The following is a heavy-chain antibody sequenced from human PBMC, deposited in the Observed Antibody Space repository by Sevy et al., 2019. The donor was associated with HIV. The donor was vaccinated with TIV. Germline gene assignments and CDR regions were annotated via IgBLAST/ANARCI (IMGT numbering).Heavy chain of an antibody. CDR1: AFTLSRYS. CDR2: ISSSSNYI. D-gene: IGHD3-22*01. CDR3: AREDYYVSGSYFFDS. V-gene: IGHV3-21*01. Sequence: GGSLRLSCAASAFTLSRYSMNWVRQAPGKGLEWVSCISSSSNYIYYADSVKGRFTISRDNAKNSLYLQMTSLRAEDTAVYYCAREDYYVSGSYFFDSWGQGTLVTVSS. J-gene: IGHJ4*02.